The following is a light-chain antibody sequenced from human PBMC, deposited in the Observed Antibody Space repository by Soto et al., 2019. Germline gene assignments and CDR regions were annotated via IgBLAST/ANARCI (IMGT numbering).Light chain of an antibody. CDR2: GAS. V-gene: IGKV3-15*01. CDR3: QQYNIWPPLYT. J-gene: IGKJ2*01. CDR1: QTVSDN. Sequence: EIVLTQSPATLSASPGERVTLSCRASQTVSDNLAWYQQKPGQSPRLLIYGASTRATDIPVRFSGSGSGTEFTLTISSLQSEDFAVYYCQQYNIWPPLYTFGQGTKL.